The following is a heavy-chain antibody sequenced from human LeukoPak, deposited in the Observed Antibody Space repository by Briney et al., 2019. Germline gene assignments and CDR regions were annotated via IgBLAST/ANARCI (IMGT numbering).Heavy chain of an antibody. J-gene: IGHJ4*02. V-gene: IGHV4-4*07. Sequence: SETLSLTCTVSGGSISSYYWSWIRQPAGKGLEWIGRIYTSGSTNYNPSLKSRVTMSVDTSKNQFSLKLSSVTAADTAVYYCARSESYYDSSGESYFDYWGQGTLVTVSS. CDR1: GGSISSYY. CDR3: ARSESYYDSSGESYFDY. CDR2: IYTSGST. D-gene: IGHD3-22*01.